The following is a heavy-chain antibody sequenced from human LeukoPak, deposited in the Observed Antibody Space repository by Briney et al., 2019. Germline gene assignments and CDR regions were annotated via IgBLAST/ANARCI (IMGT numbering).Heavy chain of an antibody. Sequence: SATLSLTCTVSGGSISSYSWSWIRQPPGQGLEWIGYIYYSGSTTYNPSLKSRVTISVDTSNNQFSLKLSSVTAADTAVYYCASNTYSSSWCPPPTDYYYYYMDVWGKGTTVTVSS. CDR2: IYYSGST. D-gene: IGHD6-13*01. CDR3: ASNTYSSSWCPPPTDYYYYYMDV. CDR1: GGSISSYS. V-gene: IGHV4-59*01. J-gene: IGHJ6*03.